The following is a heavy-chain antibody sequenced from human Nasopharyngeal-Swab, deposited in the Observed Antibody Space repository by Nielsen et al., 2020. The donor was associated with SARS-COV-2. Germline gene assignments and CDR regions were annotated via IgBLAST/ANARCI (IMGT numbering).Heavy chain of an antibody. V-gene: IGHV4-39*01. J-gene: IGHJ5*02. D-gene: IGHD3-3*01. CDR2: IYYSGST. CDR1: GGSISSSSYY. Sequence: SEILSLTCTVSGGSISSSSYYWGWIRQPPGKGLEWIGSIYYSGSTYYNPSLKSRVTISVDTSKNQFSLKLSSVTAADTAVYYCARHPTTSITIFGVVSGRGWFDPWGQGTLVTVSS. CDR3: ARHPTTSITIFGVVSGRGWFDP.